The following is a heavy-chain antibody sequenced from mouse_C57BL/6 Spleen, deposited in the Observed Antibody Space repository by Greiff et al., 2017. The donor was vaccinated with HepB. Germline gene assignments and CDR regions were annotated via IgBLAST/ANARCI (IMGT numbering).Heavy chain of an antibody. CDR2: IRLKSDNYAT. Sequence: DVQLQESGGGLVQPGGSMKLSCVASGFTFSNYWMNWVRQSPEKGLEWVAQIRLKSDNYATHYAESVKGRFTISRDDSKSSVYLQMNNLRAEDTGIYYCTAQATFAYWGQGTLVTVSA. CDR1: GFTFSNYW. CDR3: TAQATFAY. J-gene: IGHJ3*01. V-gene: IGHV6-3*01. D-gene: IGHD3-2*02.